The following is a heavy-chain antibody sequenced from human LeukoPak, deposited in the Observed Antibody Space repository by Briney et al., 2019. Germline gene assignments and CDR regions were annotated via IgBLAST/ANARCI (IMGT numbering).Heavy chain of an antibody. CDR3: ARYGGDSDWYFDL. V-gene: IGHV4-28*01. J-gene: IGHJ2*01. CDR2: IFYSGDT. CDR1: GYSISSRNW. Sequence: PSETLSLTCAVSGYSISSRNWWGWIRQPPGKGLGWIGHIFYSGDTYYSPSLKSRVTVSIDTSQNQFSLKLTSVTAVDTAVYFCARYGGDSDWYFDLWGRGTLVTVSS. D-gene: IGHD4-23*01.